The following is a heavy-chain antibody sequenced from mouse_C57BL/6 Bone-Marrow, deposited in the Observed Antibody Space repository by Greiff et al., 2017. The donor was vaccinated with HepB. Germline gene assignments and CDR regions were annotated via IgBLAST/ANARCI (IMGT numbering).Heavy chain of an antibody. Sequence: EVQLQQSGAELVRPGASVKLSCTASGFNIKDDYMHWVKQRPEQGLEWIGWIYPENGDTEYASKFQGKATITADTSSNTAYLQLSSLTSEDTAVYYCTTKGFDYWGQGTTLTVSS. CDR2: IYPENGDT. CDR3: TTKGFDY. CDR1: GFNIKDDY. V-gene: IGHV14-4*01. J-gene: IGHJ2*01.